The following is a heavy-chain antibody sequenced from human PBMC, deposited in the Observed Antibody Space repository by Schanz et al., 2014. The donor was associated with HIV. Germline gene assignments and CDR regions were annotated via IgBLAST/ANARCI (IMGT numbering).Heavy chain of an antibody. J-gene: IGHJ4*02. Sequence: QVQLQQWGAGLLKPSETLSLTCAVYGGSVSSSIYYWSWIRQLPGEGLEWIGYMFYRGTTYFHPSLKSRVSMSVDTSKNQFSLMLTSVTAADTAIYYCARVPAGSGSNFDSWGQGTLVIVSS. CDR3: ARVPAGSGSNFDS. CDR2: MFYRGTT. CDR1: GGSVSSSIYY. V-gene: IGHV4-31*11. D-gene: IGHD3-10*01.